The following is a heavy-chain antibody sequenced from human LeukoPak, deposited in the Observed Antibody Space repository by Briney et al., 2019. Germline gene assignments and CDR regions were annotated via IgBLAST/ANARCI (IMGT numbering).Heavy chain of an antibody. V-gene: IGHV3-15*01. J-gene: IGHJ6*02. Sequence: GGPLRLSCAASGFTFSNAWMSWVRQAPGKGLEWGGRIKSKTDGGTTDYTAPVKGRFTISRDDSKNTLYLQMNSLKTEDTAVYYCTTGPFDYYGSASYLANGMDVWGQGTTLTVSS. CDR1: GFTFSNAW. D-gene: IGHD3-10*01. CDR2: IKSKTDGGTT. CDR3: TTGPFDYYGSASYLANGMDV.